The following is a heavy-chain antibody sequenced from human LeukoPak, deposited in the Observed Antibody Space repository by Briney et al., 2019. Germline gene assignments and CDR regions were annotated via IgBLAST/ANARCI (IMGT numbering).Heavy chain of an antibody. Sequence: GGSLRLSCAASGFTFSIFCMSWVRQAPGKGLEWVSAISGSGGYTYYADSVKGRLTISRDNSKNTLYLQMSSLRAEDTAVYYCAKAFSAYENWPPSWFDSWGQGTLVTVSS. V-gene: IGHV3-23*01. J-gene: IGHJ5*01. CDR2: ISGSGGYT. D-gene: IGHD5-12*01. CDR3: AKAFSAYENWPPSWFDS. CDR1: GFTFSIFC.